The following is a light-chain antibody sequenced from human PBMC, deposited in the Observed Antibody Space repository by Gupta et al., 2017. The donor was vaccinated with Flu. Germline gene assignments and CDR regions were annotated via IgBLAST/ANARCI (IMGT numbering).Light chain of an antibody. V-gene: IGKV3-11*01. Sequence: EIVLTQSPATLPLSPGERATLSCRASQSVSSYLACYQHKPGQAPRLLIYDASNRATGIPARFSGSGSGTDFTLTISGLEPEDFAVYYCQQRSNWPPTFGQGTRLEIK. CDR2: DAS. CDR1: QSVSSY. CDR3: QQRSNWPPT. J-gene: IGKJ5*01.